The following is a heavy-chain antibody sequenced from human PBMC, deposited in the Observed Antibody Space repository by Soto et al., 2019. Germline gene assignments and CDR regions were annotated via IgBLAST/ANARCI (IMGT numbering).Heavy chain of an antibody. V-gene: IGHV1-18*01. Sequence: ASVKVSCKASGYTFTSYGTSWVRQAPGQGLEWMGWISAYNGNTNYAQKLQGRVTMTTDTSTSTAYMELRSLRSDDTAVYYCARAVAYGDPWYYYYMDVWGKGTTVTVSS. D-gene: IGHD4-17*01. J-gene: IGHJ6*03. CDR3: ARAVAYGDPWYYYYMDV. CDR2: ISAYNGNT. CDR1: GYTFTSYG.